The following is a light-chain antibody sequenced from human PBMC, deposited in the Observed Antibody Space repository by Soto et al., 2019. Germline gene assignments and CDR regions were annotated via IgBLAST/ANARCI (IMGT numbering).Light chain of an antibody. CDR2: KVS. Sequence: DVVMPQSPLSLPVTLGQPASISCRSSQSLAYIDGNTYLNWFQHRPGQSPRRLIYKVSNRDSGVPDRFRGSGSGTDFTLKISRVESEDVGVYYCMQGTHWPPYTFGQGTKLEIK. CDR3: MQGTHWPPYT. CDR1: QSLAYIDGNTY. V-gene: IGKV2-30*01. J-gene: IGKJ2*01.